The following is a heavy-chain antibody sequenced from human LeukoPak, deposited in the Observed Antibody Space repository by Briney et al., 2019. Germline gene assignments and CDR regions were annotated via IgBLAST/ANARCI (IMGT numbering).Heavy chain of an antibody. CDR3: ASSDTIFPADAFDI. Sequence: SETLSLTCTVSGGSISSSSHYWGWIRQPPGKGLEWIGSSYYSGSPYYNPSLKSRVTISVDTSKNQFSLKLSSVTAADTAVYYCASSDTIFPADAFDIWGQGTMVTVSS. CDR2: SYYSGSP. CDR1: GGSISSSSHY. J-gene: IGHJ3*02. V-gene: IGHV4-39*01. D-gene: IGHD2/OR15-2a*01.